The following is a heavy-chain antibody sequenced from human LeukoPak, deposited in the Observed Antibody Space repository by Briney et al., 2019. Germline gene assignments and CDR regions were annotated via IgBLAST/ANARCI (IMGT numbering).Heavy chain of an antibody. CDR1: GYTFTSYD. J-gene: IGHJ1*01. D-gene: IGHD2-15*01. CDR3: ALDCSGGSCYSYFGYFQH. CDR2: MNPNSGNT. V-gene: IGHV1-8*03. Sequence: ASVKVSCKASGYTFTSYDINWVRQATGQGLEWMGWMNPNSGNTGYAQKFQGRVTITRDTSASTAYMELSSLRSEDTAVYYCALDCSGGSCYSYFGYFQHWGQGTLVTVSS.